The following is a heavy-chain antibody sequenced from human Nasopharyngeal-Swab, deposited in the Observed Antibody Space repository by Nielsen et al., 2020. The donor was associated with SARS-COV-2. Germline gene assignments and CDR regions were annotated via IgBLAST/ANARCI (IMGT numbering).Heavy chain of an antibody. V-gene: IGHV1-46*01. CDR3: ARESGSSWPEQQYYYYYGMDV. CDR2: INPSGGNT. Sequence: ASVKVSCKASGYTFTSYYMHWVRQAPGQGLEWMGIINPSGGNTNYAQKLQGRVTMTTDTSTSTAYMELRSLRSDDTAVYYCARESGSSWPEQQYYYYYGMDVWGQGTTVTVSS. CDR1: GYTFTSYY. D-gene: IGHD6-13*01. J-gene: IGHJ6*02.